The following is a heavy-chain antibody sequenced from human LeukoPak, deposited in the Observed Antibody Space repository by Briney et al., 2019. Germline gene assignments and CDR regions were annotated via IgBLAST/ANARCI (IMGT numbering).Heavy chain of an antibody. Sequence: GGSLRLSCAASGFTFSTYAMSWVRQAPGKGLEWVSAISGSGGSTYHADSLKGRFTISRDNSKNMLILQMGSLRPEDTAVYYCAKTFLYDSSGYYPYDYWGQGTLLTVSS. D-gene: IGHD3-22*01. J-gene: IGHJ4*02. CDR3: AKTFLYDSSGYYPYDY. CDR2: ISGSGGST. V-gene: IGHV3-23*01. CDR1: GFTFSTYA.